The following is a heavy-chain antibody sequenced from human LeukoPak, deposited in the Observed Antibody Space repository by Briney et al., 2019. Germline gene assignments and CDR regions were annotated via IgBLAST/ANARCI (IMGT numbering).Heavy chain of an antibody. CDR3: AKGSGPSYYDSSGYPDY. Sequence: PGGSLRLSCAASGFTFSSYGMHWVRQAPGKGLEWVAFIRYDGSNKYYADSVKGRFTISRDNSKNTLYLQMNSLRAEDTAVYYCAKGSGPSYYDSSGYPDYWGQGTLVTVSS. J-gene: IGHJ4*02. D-gene: IGHD3-22*01. CDR2: IRYDGSNK. CDR1: GFTFSSYG. V-gene: IGHV3-30*02.